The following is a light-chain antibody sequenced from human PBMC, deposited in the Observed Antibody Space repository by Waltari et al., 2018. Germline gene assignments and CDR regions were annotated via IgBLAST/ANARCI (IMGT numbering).Light chain of an antibody. CDR2: GAS. CDR3: QQTYSTPPFT. CDR1: QSITTY. V-gene: IGKV1-39*01. J-gene: IGKJ3*01. Sequence: DIQMTQSPSSLSASVGDRVTITCRASQSITTYLIWYQQKPGKATNLLIYGASSLQSGVPSRFSGSGSGTDFTLTISSLQPEDFATYYCQQTYSTPPFTFGPGTKVDI.